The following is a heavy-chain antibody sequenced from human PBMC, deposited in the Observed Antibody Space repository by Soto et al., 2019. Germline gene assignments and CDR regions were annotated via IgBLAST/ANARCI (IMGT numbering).Heavy chain of an antibody. D-gene: IGHD2-15*01. CDR2: IYYSGST. J-gene: IGHJ6*02. V-gene: IGHV4-31*03. CDR1: GGSISSGGYY. CDR3: ARIPGYCSGGSCPTHGWYYYYGMDV. Sequence: QVQLQESGPGLVKPSQTLSLTCTVSGGSISSGGYYWSWIRQHPGKGLEWIGYIYYSGSTYYNPSLKSRVTRSVDTSKNQFSLKLSSVTAADTAVYYCARIPGYCSGGSCPTHGWYYYYGMDVWGQGTTVTVSS.